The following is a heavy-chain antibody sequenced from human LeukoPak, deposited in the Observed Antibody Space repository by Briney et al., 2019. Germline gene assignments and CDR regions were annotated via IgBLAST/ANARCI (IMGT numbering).Heavy chain of an antibody. CDR3: ARDLLGDPNWFDP. J-gene: IGHJ5*02. CDR1: GGSISSYY. D-gene: IGHD3-10*01. V-gene: IGHV4-59*01. Sequence: SETLSLTCTVSGGSISSYYRSWIRQPPGKGLEWIGYIYYSGSTNYNPSLKSRVTISVDTSKNQFSLKLSSVTAADTAVYFCARDLLGDPNWFDPWGQGTLVTVSS. CDR2: IYYSGST.